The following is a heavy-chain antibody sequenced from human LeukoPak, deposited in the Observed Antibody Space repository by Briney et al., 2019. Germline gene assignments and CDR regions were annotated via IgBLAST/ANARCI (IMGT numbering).Heavy chain of an antibody. Sequence: GGSLRLSCSVSGFTLNKYPMNWVRQAPGKGLEWISTLAYSGAAHYGDSVKGRFTISRDDSKNTVYLQMNSLRAGDTAVYYCATTVAGTRWALGYWGQGTLVTVSS. CDR1: GFTLNKYP. V-gene: IGHV3-23*01. D-gene: IGHD6-19*01. CDR3: ATTVAGTRWALGY. CDR2: LAYSGAA. J-gene: IGHJ4*02.